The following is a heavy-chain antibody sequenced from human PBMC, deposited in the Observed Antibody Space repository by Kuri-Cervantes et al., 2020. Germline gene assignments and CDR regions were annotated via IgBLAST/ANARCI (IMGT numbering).Heavy chain of an antibody. V-gene: IGHV3-30-3*01. CDR1: GFTFSSYA. CDR2: ISHDGSNK. Sequence: GGSLRLSCAASGFTFSSYAMHWVRQAPGKGLEWVAVISHDGSNKYYADSVKGRFTISRDNSKNTLYLQMNSLRAEDTAVYYCVMVRGVILTIYYGMDVWGQGTTVTDSS. CDR3: VMVRGVILTIYYGMDV. D-gene: IGHD3-10*01. J-gene: IGHJ6*02.